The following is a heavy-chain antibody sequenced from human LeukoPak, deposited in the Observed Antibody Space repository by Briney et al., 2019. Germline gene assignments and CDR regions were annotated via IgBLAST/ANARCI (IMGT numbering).Heavy chain of an antibody. CDR1: GFTFISYW. D-gene: IGHD3-22*01. CDR2: INSDGSTT. CDR3: ARGHHYYDSSAYYY. Sequence: GSLRLSCAASGFTFISYWMHWVRQAPGKGLVWVSRINSDGSTTSYAASVKGRFTISRDTAKNTLYLQMNSLRAGDTAVYYCARGHHYYDSSAYYYWGQGTLVTVSS. J-gene: IGHJ4*02. V-gene: IGHV3-74*01.